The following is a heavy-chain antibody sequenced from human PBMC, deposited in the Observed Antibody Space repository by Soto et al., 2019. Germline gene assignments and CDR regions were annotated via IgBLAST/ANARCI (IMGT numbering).Heavy chain of an antibody. Sequence: GGSLRLSCAASGFTFSSYGMHWVRQAPGKGLEWVAVIWYDGSNKYYADSVKGRFTISRDNSKNTLYLQMNSLRAEDTAVYYCARAETYYDILTGYYTGAFDIWGQGTMVTVS. CDR2: IWYDGSNK. CDR1: GFTFSSYG. V-gene: IGHV3-33*01. D-gene: IGHD3-9*01. CDR3: ARAETYYDILTGYYTGAFDI. J-gene: IGHJ3*02.